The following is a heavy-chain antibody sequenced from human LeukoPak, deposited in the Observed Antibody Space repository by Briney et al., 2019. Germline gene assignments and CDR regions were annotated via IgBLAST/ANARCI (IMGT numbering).Heavy chain of an antibody. CDR3: VRDIATTPVY. CDR1: GFTFSSYW. V-gene: IGHV3-74*01. D-gene: IGHD2-15*01. Sequence: GRSLSLPCAASGFTFSSYWMHWVRQAPGKGLVWVSRIVSDGSSATYADSVRGRFTVSRDNAKSTLLLQMNSLTPEETAVYYCVRDIATTPVYWGQGALVTVSS. J-gene: IGHJ4*02. CDR2: IVSDGSSA.